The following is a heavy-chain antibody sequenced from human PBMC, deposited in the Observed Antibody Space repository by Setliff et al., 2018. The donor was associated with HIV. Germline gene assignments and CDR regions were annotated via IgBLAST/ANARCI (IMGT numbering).Heavy chain of an antibody. Sequence: SCAASGFTFSNYTMNWVRQAPGKGLEWVSSISSSSYIYYTDSLKGRFTISRDNAKNSLYLQMNSLRAEDTAVYYCARAGVLQFLEMGTKIGNYFDYWGQGTLVTVSS. V-gene: IGHV3-21*01. CDR1: GFTFSNYT. CDR3: ARAGVLQFLEMGTKIGNYFDY. CDR2: ISSSSYI. D-gene: IGHD3-3*01. J-gene: IGHJ4*02.